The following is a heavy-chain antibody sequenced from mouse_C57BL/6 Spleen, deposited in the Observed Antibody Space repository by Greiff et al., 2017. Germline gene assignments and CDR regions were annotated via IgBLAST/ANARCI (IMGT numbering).Heavy chain of an antibody. J-gene: IGHJ3*01. CDR1: GYTFTSYW. V-gene: IGHV1-61*01. Sequence: QVQLQQPGAELVRPGSSVKLSCKASGYTFTSYWMDWVKQRPGQGLEWIGNIYPSDSETHYNQKFKDKATLTVDKSSSTAYMQLSSLTSEDSAVYYCASSSGYWFAYWGQGTLVTVSA. CDR2: IYPSDSET. D-gene: IGHD3-2*02. CDR3: ASSSGYWFAY.